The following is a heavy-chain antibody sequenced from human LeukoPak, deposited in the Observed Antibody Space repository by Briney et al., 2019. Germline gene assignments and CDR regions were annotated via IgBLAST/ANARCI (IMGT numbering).Heavy chain of an antibody. CDR1: GFTFSSYD. D-gene: IGHD3-10*01. CDR3: AKSKPYYYGSGSYYKNPFDY. V-gene: IGHV3-30*02. J-gene: IGHJ4*02. Sequence: PGGSLRLSCAASGFTFSSYDMHWVRQAPGKGLEWVAFMQYDGSNKYYAESVKGRFTISRDNSKNTLYLQMDSLRAEDTAVYYCAKSKPYYYGSGSYYKNPFDYWGQGTLVTVSS. CDR2: MQYDGSNK.